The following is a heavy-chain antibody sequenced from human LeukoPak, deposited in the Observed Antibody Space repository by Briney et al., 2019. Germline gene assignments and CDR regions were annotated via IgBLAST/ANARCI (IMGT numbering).Heavy chain of an antibody. CDR3: ARAARTAMVSFYFDY. CDR2: VNHSGGT. CDR1: GGSFNGYY. Sequence: SETLSLTCAVYGGSFNGYYWSWIRQPPGKGLEWIGEVNHSGGTNYNPSLKSRVTISVDKSKNQFSLKLSSVTAADTAVYYCARAARTAMVSFYFDYWGQGTLVTVSS. V-gene: IGHV4-34*01. J-gene: IGHJ4*02. D-gene: IGHD5-18*01.